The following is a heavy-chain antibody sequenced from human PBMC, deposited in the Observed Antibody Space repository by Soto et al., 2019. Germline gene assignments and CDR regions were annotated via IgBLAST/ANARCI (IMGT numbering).Heavy chain of an antibody. V-gene: IGHV3-21*01. CDR2: ISSSSSYI. CDR1: GFTFSSYS. Sequence: GGSLRLSCAASGFTFSSYSMNWVRQAPGKGLEWVSSISSSSSYIYYADSVKGRFTISRDNAKNSLYLQMNSLRAEDTAVYYCARDITGTTPFDYWGQGTLVTVSS. D-gene: IGHD1-7*01. CDR3: ARDITGTTPFDY. J-gene: IGHJ4*02.